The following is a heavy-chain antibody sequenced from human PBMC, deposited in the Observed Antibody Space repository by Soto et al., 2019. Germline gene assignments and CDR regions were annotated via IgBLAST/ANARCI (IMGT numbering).Heavy chain of an antibody. J-gene: IGHJ3*02. Sequence: GGSLRLSCAASGFTFSSYGMHWVRQAPGKGLEWVAVISYDGSNKYYADSVKGRFTISRDNSKNTLYLQMNSLGAEDTAVYYCAKDGAARQNDAFDIWGQGTMVTVSS. V-gene: IGHV3-30*18. CDR1: GFTFSSYG. CDR2: ISYDGSNK. D-gene: IGHD6-6*01. CDR3: AKDGAARQNDAFDI.